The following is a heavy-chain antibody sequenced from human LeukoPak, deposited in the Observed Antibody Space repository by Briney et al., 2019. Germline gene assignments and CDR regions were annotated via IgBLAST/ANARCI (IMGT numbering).Heavy chain of an antibody. CDR1: GGSISSYY. V-gene: IGHV4-59*01. D-gene: IGHD3-10*01. Sequence: SETLSLTCTVSGGSISSYYWSWIRQPPGKGLEWIGYIYYSGSTNYNPSLKSRVTISVDTSKNQFSLKLSSVTAADTAVYYCASRAVAPSRGPPSALTFDYWGQGTLVTVSS. CDR3: ASRAVAPSRGPPSALTFDY. J-gene: IGHJ4*02. CDR2: IYYSGST.